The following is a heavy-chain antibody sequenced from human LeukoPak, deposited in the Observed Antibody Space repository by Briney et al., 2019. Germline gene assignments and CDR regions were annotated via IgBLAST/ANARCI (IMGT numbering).Heavy chain of an antibody. D-gene: IGHD1-1*01. J-gene: IGHJ3*02. V-gene: IGHV3-9*01. CDR3: AKDRGRADYPKSWYIFDAFDI. Sequence: GGSLRLSCTASGFTFDDYAMHWVRQPPGKGLEWVAGISWNSGNIDYADSLKDRFTISRDTSKNTLYLQMNSLRAEDTAVYYCAKDRGRADYPKSWYIFDAFDIWGRGTMVTVSP. CDR2: ISWNSGNI. CDR1: GFTFDDYA.